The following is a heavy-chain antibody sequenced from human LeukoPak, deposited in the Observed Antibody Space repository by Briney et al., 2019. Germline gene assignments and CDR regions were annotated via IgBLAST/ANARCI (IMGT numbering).Heavy chain of an antibody. CDR3: ARLLWFGELEH. Sequence: TSETLSLTCTVSGDSISSGNYWGWIRQPPGKGLEWIGSIFHTGSTYFNLSLKSRVTISVDTSKNQFSLRLSSVTAADTAVYYCARLLWFGELEHWGQGTLVTVSS. CDR2: IFHTGST. J-gene: IGHJ4*02. V-gene: IGHV4-38-2*02. CDR1: GDSISSGNY. D-gene: IGHD3-10*01.